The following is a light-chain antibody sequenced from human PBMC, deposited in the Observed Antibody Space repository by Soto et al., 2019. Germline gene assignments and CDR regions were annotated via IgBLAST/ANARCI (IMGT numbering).Light chain of an antibody. CDR2: GAS. CDR3: QQYVSSPLT. J-gene: IGKJ4*01. CDR1: QSVSNNY. V-gene: IGKV3-20*01. Sequence: EIVLTQSPGTLSLSPGEGGTLSCRASQSVSNNYLAWYQQKPGQAPRLVISGASSRATAIPDRFSGSGSGTDFTLTISRLEPEDFAVYYCQQYVSSPLTFGGGTKV.